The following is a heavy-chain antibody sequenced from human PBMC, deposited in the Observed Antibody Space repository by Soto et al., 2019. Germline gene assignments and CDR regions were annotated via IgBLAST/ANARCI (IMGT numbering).Heavy chain of an antibody. V-gene: IGHV4-39*01. Sequence: PSETLSLTCTVCDGSISSSSYYWGWIRQPPGKGLEWIGSTYYSGSTYYNPSLKSRVTISVDTSKNQFSLKLSSVTAADTAVYYCARQQHIVVVTAINWFDPWGQGTLVTVSS. CDR2: TYYSGST. D-gene: IGHD2-21*02. CDR3: ARQQHIVVVTAINWFDP. CDR1: DGSISSSSYY. J-gene: IGHJ5*02.